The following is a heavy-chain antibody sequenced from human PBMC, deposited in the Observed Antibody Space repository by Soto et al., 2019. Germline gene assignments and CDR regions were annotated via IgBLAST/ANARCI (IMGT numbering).Heavy chain of an antibody. Sequence: ESGGGVVQPGRSLRLSCAASGFIFTSYDMHWVRQAPGKGLEWMALILHDGSAEYYADSVKGRFTISRDNSKNTLYLQMNSLTAEDTAVYYCARSRDGYSFYFYYGMDGWGQGTTVTVSS. J-gene: IGHJ6*02. D-gene: IGHD4-4*01. CDR2: ILHDGSAE. CDR3: ARSRDGYSFYFYYGMDG. CDR1: GFIFTSYD. V-gene: IGHV3-30*03.